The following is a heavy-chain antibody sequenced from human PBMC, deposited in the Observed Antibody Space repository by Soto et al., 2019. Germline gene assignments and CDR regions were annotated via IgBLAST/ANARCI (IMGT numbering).Heavy chain of an antibody. J-gene: IGHJ4*02. V-gene: IGHV3-23*01. CDR1: GFTFSRYV. Sequence: GSLRLSCAASGFTFSRYVMSWVRLAPGKGLEWVSAISGSGGSTYYADSVKGRFTISRDNSKNTLYLQMNSLRAEDTAVYYCANEARLERSPDELDYWGQGTLVTVSS. CDR2: ISGSGGST. CDR3: ANEARLERSPDELDY. D-gene: IGHD1-1*01.